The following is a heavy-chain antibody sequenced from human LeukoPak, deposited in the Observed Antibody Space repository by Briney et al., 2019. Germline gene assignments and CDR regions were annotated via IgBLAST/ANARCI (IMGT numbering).Heavy chain of an antibody. Sequence: ASVKVSCKASGYTFTGYYMHWVRQAPGQGLEWMGWINPNSGSTNYAQKLQGRVTMTTDTSTSTAYMELRSLRSDDTAVYYCARDLSSRYYYYYYMDVWGKGTTVTVSS. V-gene: IGHV1-2*02. CDR2: INPNSGST. CDR1: GYTFTGYY. D-gene: IGHD6-6*01. J-gene: IGHJ6*03. CDR3: ARDLSSRYYYYYYMDV.